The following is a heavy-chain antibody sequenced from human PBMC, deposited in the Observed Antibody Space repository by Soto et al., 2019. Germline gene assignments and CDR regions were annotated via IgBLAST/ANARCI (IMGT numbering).Heavy chain of an antibody. V-gene: IGHV1-2*04. Sequence: ASVKVSCKASGYTFTGYYMHWVRQAPGQGLEWMGWINPNSGGTNYAQKFQGWVTMTRDTSISTAYMELSRLRSDDTAVYYCARDHNLGSGPFYFDYWGQGTLVTVSS. CDR1: GYTFTGYY. J-gene: IGHJ4*02. CDR3: ARDHNLGSGPFYFDY. D-gene: IGHD6-19*01. CDR2: INPNSGGT.